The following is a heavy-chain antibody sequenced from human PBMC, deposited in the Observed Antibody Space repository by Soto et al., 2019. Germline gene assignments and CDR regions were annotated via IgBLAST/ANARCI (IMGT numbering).Heavy chain of an antibody. J-gene: IGHJ4*02. CDR2: IRSKAYGGTT. D-gene: IGHD2-15*01. CDR3: TMSSLGYCSGGSCLLGGFDY. V-gene: IGHV3-49*03. Sequence: GGSLRLSCTASGFTLGDYAMSWFRQAPGKGLEWVGFIRSKAYGGTTEYAASVKGRFTISRDDSKSIAYLQMNSLKTEDTAVYYCTMSSLGYCSGGSCLLGGFDYRAQRTLVTGSS. CDR1: GFTLGDYA.